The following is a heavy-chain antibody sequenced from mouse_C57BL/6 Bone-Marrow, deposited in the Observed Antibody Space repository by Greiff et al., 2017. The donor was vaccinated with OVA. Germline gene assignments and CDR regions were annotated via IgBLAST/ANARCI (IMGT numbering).Heavy chain of an antibody. CDR1: GIDFSRYW. CDR2: INPDSSTI. J-gene: IGHJ4*01. D-gene: IGHD2-4*01. Sequence: EVKLMESGGGLVQPGGSLKLSCAASGIDFSRYWMSWVRRAPGKGLEWIGEINPDSSTINYAPSLKDKFIISRDNAKNTLYLQMSKVRSEDTALYYCARGDDYDGGGFYYAMDYWGQGTSVTVSS. CDR3: ARGDDYDGGGFYYAMDY. V-gene: IGHV4-1*01.